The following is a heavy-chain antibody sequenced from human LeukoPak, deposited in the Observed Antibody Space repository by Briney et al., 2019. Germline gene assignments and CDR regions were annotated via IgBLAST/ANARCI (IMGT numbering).Heavy chain of an antibody. D-gene: IGHD2-2*01. CDR2: ISGSDGSS. Sequence: GGSMRLSCAASGFTFSSYAMNWVRQAPGKGLEWVSAISGSDGSSYYADSVKGRFTISRDNSKNTLYLQMNSLGPEDTAVYYCAKDPRSLGYCTSSSCPYFDYWGQGTLVTVSS. CDR3: AKDPRSLGYCTSSSCPYFDY. CDR1: GFTFSSYA. J-gene: IGHJ4*02. V-gene: IGHV3-23*01.